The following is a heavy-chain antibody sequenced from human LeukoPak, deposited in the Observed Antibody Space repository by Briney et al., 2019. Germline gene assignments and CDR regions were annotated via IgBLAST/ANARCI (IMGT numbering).Heavy chain of an antibody. D-gene: IGHD3-10*01. Sequence: GGSLRLSCAASGFTFSSYGMHWVRQAPGKGLEWVAFIRYDGSNKYYADSVKGRFTISRDNSKNTLYLQMNSLRAEDTAVYYCARDLIYYGSPFDIWGQGTMVTVSS. CDR1: GFTFSSYG. J-gene: IGHJ3*02. V-gene: IGHV3-30*02. CDR3: ARDLIYYGSPFDI. CDR2: IRYDGSNK.